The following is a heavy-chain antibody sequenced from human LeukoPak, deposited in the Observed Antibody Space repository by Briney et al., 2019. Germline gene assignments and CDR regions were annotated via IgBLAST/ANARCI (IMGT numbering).Heavy chain of an antibody. J-gene: IGHJ4*02. CDR1: GFTFSSYG. CDR2: ISGSGDST. Sequence: GGSLRLSCAASGFTFSSYGMSWVRQAPGKGLEWVSAISGSGDSTYYADSVKGRFTISRDNSKNTLYLQMNSLRAEDTAVYYCATSAIAAAGTGFDYWGQGTLVTVSS. CDR3: ATSAIAAAGTGFDY. V-gene: IGHV3-23*01. D-gene: IGHD6-13*01.